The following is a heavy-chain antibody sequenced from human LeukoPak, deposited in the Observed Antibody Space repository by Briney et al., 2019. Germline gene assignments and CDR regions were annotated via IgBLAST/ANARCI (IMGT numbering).Heavy chain of an antibody. CDR3: AREVAATTTWFDP. D-gene: IGHD2-15*01. J-gene: IGHJ5*02. CDR2: IFYSGST. V-gene: IGHV4-30-4*07. Sequence: PSETLSLTCTVSGGSISDAYSWTWVRQPPGKGLEWIGEIFYSGSTYYNPSLRSRVTFSLDRSKNQFSLTLTSVTAADTAMYYCAREVAATTTWFDPWGQGTVVTVSS. CDR1: GGSISDAYS.